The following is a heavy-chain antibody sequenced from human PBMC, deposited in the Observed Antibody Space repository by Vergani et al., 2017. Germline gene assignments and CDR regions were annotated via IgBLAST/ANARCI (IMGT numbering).Heavy chain of an antibody. J-gene: IGHJ6*03. CDR1: GGSISSSSYY. CDR3: ALXSPYGSGGSYYYYYYMDV. Sequence: QLQLQESGPGLVKPSETLSLTCTVSGGSISSSSYYWGWIRQPPGKGLEWIGSIYYSGSTYYNPSLQSRVTISVDTSKNQFSLKLSSVTAADTAVYYCALXSPYGSGGSYYYYYYMDVWGKGTTVTVSS. V-gene: IGHV4-39*01. CDR2: IYYSGST. D-gene: IGHD3-10*01.